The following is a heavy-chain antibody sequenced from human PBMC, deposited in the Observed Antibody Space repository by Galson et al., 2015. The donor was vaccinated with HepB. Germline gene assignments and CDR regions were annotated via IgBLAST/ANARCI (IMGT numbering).Heavy chain of an antibody. V-gene: IGHV1-18*04. Sequence: SVKVSCKASGYTFNSYGISWVRQAPGQGLEWMGWISANNGNTNYAQKLQGRVTMTTDTSTSTAYMELRSLSSDDTAVYYCARTSRERSIYYIYWGQGTLVTVSS. CDR3: ARTSRERSIYYIY. CDR1: GYTFNSYG. CDR2: ISANNGNT. D-gene: IGHD3-10*01. J-gene: IGHJ4*02.